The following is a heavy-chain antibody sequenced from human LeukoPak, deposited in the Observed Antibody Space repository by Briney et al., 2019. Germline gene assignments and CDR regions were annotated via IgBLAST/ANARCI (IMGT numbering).Heavy chain of an antibody. J-gene: IGHJ3*02. V-gene: IGHV3-23*01. CDR2: ISGSGDRT. D-gene: IGHD6-13*01. CDR1: GFTFSSYA. CDR3: AKDRSSSWYRAFDI. Sequence: PGGSLRLSCAASGFTFSSYAMSWVRQAPGKGLEWVSAISGSGDRTFYTDSVKGRFTISRDNSKNTLYLQMNSLGAEDTAVYYCAKDRSSSWYRAFDIWGQGTMVTVSS.